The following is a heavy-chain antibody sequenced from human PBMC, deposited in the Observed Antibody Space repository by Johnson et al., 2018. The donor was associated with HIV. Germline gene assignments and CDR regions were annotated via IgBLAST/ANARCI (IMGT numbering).Heavy chain of an antibody. D-gene: IGHD2-21*01. V-gene: IGHV3-30*18. CDR2: ISSAGTDK. CDR1: GFTFSSYG. J-gene: IGHJ3*02. CDR3: AKSYCPGCDGFAI. Sequence: QVQLVESGGGVVQPGRSLRLSCAASGFTFSSYGMHWVRQAPGKGLEWVAVISSAGTDKYYADSVKGRFTIARDNSKNTVYLQMNSLRAGDTAVYYCAKSYCPGCDGFAIWGQGTLVTVSS.